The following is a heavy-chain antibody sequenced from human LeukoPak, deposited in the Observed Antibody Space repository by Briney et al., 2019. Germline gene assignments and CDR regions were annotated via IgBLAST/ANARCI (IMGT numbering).Heavy chain of an antibody. CDR2: INNDGSDT. D-gene: IGHD5-24*01. J-gene: IGHJ4*02. CDR3: ASQGRWLQFPFDY. Sequence: GGSLRLSCAASGFIFNSFWMHWVRQVPGKGLVCVSRINNDGSDTSYADSVKGRFTISRDNAKNTLYLQMNSLRAEDTAVYYCASQGRWLQFPFDYWGQGTLVTVSS. CDR1: GFIFNSFW. V-gene: IGHV3-74*01.